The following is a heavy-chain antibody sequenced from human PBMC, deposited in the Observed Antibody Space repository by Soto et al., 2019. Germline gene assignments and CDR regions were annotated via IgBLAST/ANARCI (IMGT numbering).Heavy chain of an antibody. CDR3: ARGRGPGDY. Sequence: QVQLVQSGAEVKKPGASVKVSCKASGYTLTNFYIHWVRQAPGQGLEWMGIINPNGGSTNYAHNFQGRVTITRDTSTSTVYMDLSSLRSEDTTMYYCARGRGPGDYWGRCTLVTVSS. D-gene: IGHD6-25*01. CDR1: GYTLTNFY. V-gene: IGHV1-46*03. J-gene: IGHJ4*02. CDR2: INPNGGST.